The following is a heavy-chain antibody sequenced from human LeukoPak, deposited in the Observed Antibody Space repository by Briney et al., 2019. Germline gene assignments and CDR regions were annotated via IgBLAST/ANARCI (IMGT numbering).Heavy chain of an antibody. Sequence: SQTLSLTCAVSGGSISSGGYSWSWIRQPPGKGLEWIGYIYQSGSTYYNPSLKSRVTISVDRSKNQFSLKLSSVTAADTAVYYCASSGITGAFDYWGQGTLVTVSS. D-gene: IGHD3-10*01. CDR3: ASSGITGAFDY. CDR1: GGSISSGGYS. J-gene: IGHJ4*02. CDR2: IYQSGST. V-gene: IGHV4-30-2*01.